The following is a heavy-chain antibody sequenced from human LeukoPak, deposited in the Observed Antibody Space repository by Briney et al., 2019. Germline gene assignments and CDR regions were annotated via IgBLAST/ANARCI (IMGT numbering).Heavy chain of an antibody. D-gene: IGHD2-15*01. CDR3: ATLGCNGGSCYWGGFDY. J-gene: IGHJ4*02. CDR2: FDPEDGET. Sequence: GASVKVSCKVSGYTLTELSMHWVRQAPGKGIEWVGGFDPEDGETSYAQKFQGRVTMTEDTSTDTAYMELSSLRSEDTAVYYCATLGCNGGSCYWGGFDYWGQGTLVTVSS. CDR1: GYTLTELS. V-gene: IGHV1-24*01.